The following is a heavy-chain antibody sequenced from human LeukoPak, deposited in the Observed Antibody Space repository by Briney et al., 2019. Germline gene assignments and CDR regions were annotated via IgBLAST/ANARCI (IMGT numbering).Heavy chain of an antibody. Sequence: ASVKVSCKASGYTFTGYYIHYVRQAPGQGLEWMGRIDPYSGDTNYAQKFQGRVTMARDTSISTAYMELSRLRSDDTAVYYCATQVGLHLDYWGQGTLVTVSS. CDR1: GYTFTGYY. D-gene: IGHD2-15*01. J-gene: IGHJ4*02. CDR3: ATQVGLHLDY. CDR2: IDPYSGDT. V-gene: IGHV1-2*06.